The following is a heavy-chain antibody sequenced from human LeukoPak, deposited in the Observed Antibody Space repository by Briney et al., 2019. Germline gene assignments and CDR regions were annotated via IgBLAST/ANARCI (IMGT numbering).Heavy chain of an antibody. CDR2: IIPIFGTA. J-gene: IGHJ4*02. Sequence: GSSVKVSCKASGGTFSSYAISWVRQAPGQGLEWMGGIIPIFGTANYAQKFQGRVTITADKSTSTAYMELSSLRSEDTAVYYCARDRRGKSSGWLGDFDYWGQGTLVTVSS. D-gene: IGHD6-19*01. CDR1: GGTFSSYA. V-gene: IGHV1-69*06. CDR3: ARDRRGKSSGWLGDFDY.